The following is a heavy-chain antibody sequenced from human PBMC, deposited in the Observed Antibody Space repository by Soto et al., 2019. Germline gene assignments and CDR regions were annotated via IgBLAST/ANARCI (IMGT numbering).Heavy chain of an antibody. CDR2: IYYSGST. CDR1: GGSIGSDTYY. V-gene: IGHV4-61*01. D-gene: IGHD4-17*01. Sequence: PSETLSLTCTVSGGSIGSDTYYWGWIRQPPGKGLEWIGYIYYSGSTNYNPSLKSRVTISVDTSKNQFSLKLSSVTAADTAVYYCARRYGYAFDIWGQGTMFTVSS. CDR3: ARRYGYAFDI. J-gene: IGHJ3*02.